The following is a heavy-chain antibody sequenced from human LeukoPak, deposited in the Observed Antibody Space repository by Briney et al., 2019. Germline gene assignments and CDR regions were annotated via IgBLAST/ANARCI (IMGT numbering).Heavy chain of an antibody. CDR3: ARELRPSRLDV. J-gene: IGHJ6*04. CDR2: ISAYSVKT. CDR1: GYTFTNYG. D-gene: IGHD2-15*01. Sequence: ASVKVSCKAFGYTFTNYGISWVRQAPGQGLEWMGWISAYSVKTDYAQKLQGRVTMTTDTSTTTAYMELRSLRSDDTAVYYCARELRPSRLDVWGKGTTVTVSS. V-gene: IGHV1-18*01.